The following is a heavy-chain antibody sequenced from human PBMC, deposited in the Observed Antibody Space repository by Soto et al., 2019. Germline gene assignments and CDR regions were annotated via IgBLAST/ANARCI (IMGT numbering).Heavy chain of an antibody. CDR2: IWYDGSNK. CDR1: GFTFSSYG. Sequence: QVQLVESGGGVVQPGRSLRLSCAASGFTFSSYGMHWVRQAPGKGLEWVAVIWYDGSNKYYADSVKGRFTISRDNSKNTLYLQMNSLRAEDTAVYYCARNSYGSGSYFSPFNYWGQGTLVTFSS. J-gene: IGHJ4*02. D-gene: IGHD3-10*01. CDR3: ARNSYGSGSYFSPFNY. V-gene: IGHV3-33*01.